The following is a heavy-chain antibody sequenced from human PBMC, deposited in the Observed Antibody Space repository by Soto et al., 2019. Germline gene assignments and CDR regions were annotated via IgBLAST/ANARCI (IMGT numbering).Heavy chain of an antibody. J-gene: IGHJ4*02. V-gene: IGHV4-59*01. CDR3: ARFNYDILTGYSHFDY. CDR1: GGFISSYY. D-gene: IGHD3-9*01. Sequence: QVQLQESGPGLVKPSETLSLTCTVSGGFISSYYWSWIRQPPGKGLEWIGYIYYSGSTNYNPSLKSRVTISVDTSKNQFSLKLSSVTAADTAVYYCARFNYDILTGYSHFDYWGQGTLVTVSS. CDR2: IYYSGST.